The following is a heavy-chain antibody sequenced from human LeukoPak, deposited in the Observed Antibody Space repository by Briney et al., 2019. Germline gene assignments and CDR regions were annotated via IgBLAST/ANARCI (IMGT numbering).Heavy chain of an antibody. J-gene: IGHJ4*02. CDR2: IYYSGST. Sequence: SETLSLTCTVSGGSISSGGYYWTWIRQHPGKGLEWIGYIYYSGSTYYNPSLKSRATISVDTSKNQFSLKLSSVTAADTAVYYCARVGYSYGFDYRGQGTLATVSS. CDR1: GGSISSGGYY. V-gene: IGHV4-31*03. D-gene: IGHD5-18*01. CDR3: ARVGYSYGFDY.